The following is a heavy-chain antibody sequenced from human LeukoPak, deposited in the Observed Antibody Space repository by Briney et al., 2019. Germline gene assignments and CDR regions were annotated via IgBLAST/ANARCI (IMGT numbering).Heavy chain of an antibody. J-gene: IGHJ6*03. CDR2: IASKTDGGTT. Sequence: GGSLRLSCTASGFTFGDYAMTWVRQAPGKGLEWVGFIASKTDGGTTDYAAPVKGRFTISRDDSKNTLYLQMNSLKTEDTAVYYCTTRGYSGYDRNYYYYYMDVWGKGTTVTVSS. CDR1: GFTFGDYA. V-gene: IGHV3-15*04. CDR3: TTRGYSGYDRNYYYYYMDV. D-gene: IGHD5-12*01.